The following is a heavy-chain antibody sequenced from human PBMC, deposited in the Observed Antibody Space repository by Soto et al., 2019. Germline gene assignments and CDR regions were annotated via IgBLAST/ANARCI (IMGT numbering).Heavy chain of an antibody. CDR3: ARDNDRLQLGGNYYYILDV. D-gene: IGHD4-4*01. CDR1: GGTFSSSA. J-gene: IGHJ6*02. CDR2: IIPLFRTP. V-gene: IGHV1-69*12. Sequence: QVQLVQSGAEMKEPGSSVKVSCKTSGGTFSSSAISWLRQAPGQGLEWMGGIIPLFRTPDYAQKFQGRVTIVADESASTAYMQLSRLRSEDTAVYYCARDNDRLQLGGNYYYILDVWGQGTTITVSS.